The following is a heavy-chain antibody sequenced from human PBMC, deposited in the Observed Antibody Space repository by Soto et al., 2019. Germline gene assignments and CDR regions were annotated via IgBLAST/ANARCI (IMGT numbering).Heavy chain of an antibody. CDR1: GFTFSSYA. D-gene: IGHD5-18*01. CDR2: ISYDGSNK. V-gene: IGHV3-30-3*01. CDR3: ARAVLVGYSYGSHYYYYGMDV. J-gene: IGHJ6*02. Sequence: PGGSLRLSCAASGFTFSSYAMQWVRQAPGKGLEWVAVISYDGSNKYYADSVKGRFTISRDNSKNTLYLQMNSLRAEDTAVYYCARAVLVGYSYGSHYYYYGMDVWGQGTTVTVSS.